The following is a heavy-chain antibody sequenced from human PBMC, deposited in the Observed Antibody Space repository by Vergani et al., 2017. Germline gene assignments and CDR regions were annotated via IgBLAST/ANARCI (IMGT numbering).Heavy chain of an antibody. CDR3: ASKRGACRAAYCHSYDF. V-gene: IGHV4-39*01. CDR2: MDYSGST. CDR1: GDSVISTDYH. Sequence: QVQLQESGPGLLKPSETLSLTCTVSGDSVISTDYHWGWIRQPPGKGLEWIGSMDYSGSTSYNPSLESRISISFETPKNQFSLRLTSVTAAATAVYYCASKRGACRAAYCHSYDFWGPGTLVGVSS. J-gene: IGHJ4*02. D-gene: IGHD2-15*01.